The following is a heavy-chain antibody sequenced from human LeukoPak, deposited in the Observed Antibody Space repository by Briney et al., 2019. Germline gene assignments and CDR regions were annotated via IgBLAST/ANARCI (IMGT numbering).Heavy chain of an antibody. J-gene: IGHJ6*02. CDR2: IKQDGSEK. CDR3: AKSLGLLPYYYYYGMDV. CDR1: GFTFSSYW. D-gene: IGHD3-22*01. V-gene: IGHV3-7*02. Sequence: GGSLRLSCAASGFTFSSYWMSWVRQAPGKGLEWVANIKQDGSEKYYVDSVKGRFTISRDNSKNTLYLQMNSLRAEDTAVYYCAKSLGLLPYYYYYGMDVWGQGTTVTVSS.